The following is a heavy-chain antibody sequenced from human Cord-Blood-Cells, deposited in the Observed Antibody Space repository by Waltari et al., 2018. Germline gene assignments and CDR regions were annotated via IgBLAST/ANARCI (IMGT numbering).Heavy chain of an antibody. J-gene: IGHJ3*02. CDR3: ARADIAARAFDI. Sequence: EVQLVESGGGLVPPGGSLRLSRAAYGLTFSRYSLTWARQAPGKGLEWVLYISSSSSTIYYADSVKGRFTISRDNAKNSLYLQMNSLRDEDTAVYYCARADIAARAFDIWGQGTMVTVSS. D-gene: IGHD6-6*01. V-gene: IGHV3-48*02. CDR2: ISSSSSTI. CDR1: GLTFSRYS.